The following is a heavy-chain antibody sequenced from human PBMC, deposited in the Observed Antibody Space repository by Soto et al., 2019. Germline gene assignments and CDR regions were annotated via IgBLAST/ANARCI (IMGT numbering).Heavy chain of an antibody. CDR2: IIPIFGTA. CDR1: GCTFSSYA. Sequence: APVKCSVKASGCTFSSYAISWVRQAPVQVLDGMGGIIPIFGTANYAQKFQGRVTITADESTSTAYMELSSLRSEDTAVYYCARGPHIVTYYWGQGTLVTVSS. D-gene: IGHD2-21*01. CDR3: ARGPHIVTYY. V-gene: IGHV1-69*13. J-gene: IGHJ4*02.